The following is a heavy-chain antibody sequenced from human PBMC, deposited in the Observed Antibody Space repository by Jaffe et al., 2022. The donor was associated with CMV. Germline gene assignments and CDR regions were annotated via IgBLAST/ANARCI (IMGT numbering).Heavy chain of an antibody. V-gene: IGHV4-59*01. Sequence: QVQLQESGPGLVKPSETLSLTCTVSGGSISSYYWSWIRQPPGKGLEWIGYIYYSGSTNYNPSLKSRVTISVDTSKNQFSLKLSSVTAADTAVYYCARGSVVRGTDYWGQGTLVTVSS. CDR3: ARGSVVRGTDY. CDR1: GGSISSYY. D-gene: IGHD3-10*01. J-gene: IGHJ4*02. CDR2: IYYSGST.